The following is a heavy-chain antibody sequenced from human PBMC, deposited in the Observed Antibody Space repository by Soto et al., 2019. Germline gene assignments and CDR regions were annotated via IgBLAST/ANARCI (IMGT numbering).Heavy chain of an antibody. V-gene: IGHV3-23*01. J-gene: IGHJ6*02. CDR1: GFSFSAYG. CDR3: AKDRGNGDTPNIYSYYGIEG. Sequence: PGGSLRLSCAVSGFSFSAYGMSWVRQAPGKGLEWISFISGGGGTIYYADSVKGRFISSRDNSKSTLYLQMTSLSVDDTAVYYCAKDRGNGDTPNIYSYYGIEGWGQGTTVTVYS. D-gene: IGHD2-21*02. CDR2: ISGGGGTI.